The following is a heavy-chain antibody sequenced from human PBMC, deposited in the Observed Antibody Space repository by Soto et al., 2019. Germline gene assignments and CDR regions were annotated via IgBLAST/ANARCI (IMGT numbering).Heavy chain of an antibody. D-gene: IGHD2-2*02. V-gene: IGHV3-30-3*01. J-gene: IGHJ6*02. CDR3: ESDCSSHTCYRQGGMDV. CDR1: GFSLNSYA. CDR2: ISYDVSNK. Sequence: QVQLVESGGGVVQPGRSLTLSCAASGFSLNSYAMHWVRQAPGKGLEWVAVISYDVSNKYYGDSVKGRFTISRDNSKNTVYLQMDSLRTEDTAVYYCESDCSSHTCYRQGGMDVWGQGTTVTVS.